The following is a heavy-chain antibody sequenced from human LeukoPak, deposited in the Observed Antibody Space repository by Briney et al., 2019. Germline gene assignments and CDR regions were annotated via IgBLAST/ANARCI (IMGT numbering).Heavy chain of an antibody. D-gene: IGHD2-21*01. CDR3: VQGGQYTRAYSDAFGL. J-gene: IGHJ3*01. V-gene: IGHV3-30*03. CDR1: GITFSHHG. Sequence: GGSLRLSCAASGITFSHHGMDWVRQAPGKGLEWVGGIQYDGSIKFYLDSVKGRFTISRDNSKNTLDLQMNSLRFEDTAVYFCVQGGQYTRAYSDAFGLWGQGTMVTVSS. CDR2: IQYDGSIK.